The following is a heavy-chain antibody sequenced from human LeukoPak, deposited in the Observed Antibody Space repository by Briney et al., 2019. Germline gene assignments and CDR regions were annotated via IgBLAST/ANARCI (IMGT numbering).Heavy chain of an antibody. V-gene: IGHV3-23*01. D-gene: IGHD2-21*02. CDR3: AKGPALVVVTEIDY. J-gene: IGHJ4*02. CDR2: ISGSGGST. CDR1: GFTFSSYA. Sequence: GGSLRLSCAASGFTFSSYAMSWVRQAPGKGLEWVSAISGSGGSTYYADSVKGRFTISRDNSKNTLYLQMNSLRAEDTAVYYCAKGPALVVVTEIDYWGQGTLVTVSS.